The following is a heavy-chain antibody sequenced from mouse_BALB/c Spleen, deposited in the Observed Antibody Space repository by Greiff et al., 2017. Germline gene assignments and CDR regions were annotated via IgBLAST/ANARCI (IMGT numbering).Heavy chain of an antibody. V-gene: IGHV5-9-3*01. J-gene: IGHJ3*01. CDR3: ARHAYYGNPAWFAY. D-gene: IGHD2-10*01. Sequence: EVMLVESGGGLVKPGGSLKLSCAASGFTFSSYAMSWVRQTPEKRLEWVATISSGGSYTYYPDSVKGRFTISRDNAKNTLYLQMSSLRSEDTAMYYCARHAYYGNPAWFAYWGQGTLVTVSA. CDR2: ISSGGSYT. CDR1: GFTFSSYA.